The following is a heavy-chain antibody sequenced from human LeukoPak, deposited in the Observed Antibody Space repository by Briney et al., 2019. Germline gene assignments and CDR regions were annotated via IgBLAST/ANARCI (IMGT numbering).Heavy chain of an antibody. Sequence: GESLKISCKGSGYSFTSYWIGWVRQMPGKGLEWMGIIYPGDSDTRYSPSFQGQVTISADKSISTAYLQWSSLKASDAAMYYCARGGGTDLRFLEWLLSNDAFDIWSQGTMVTVSS. J-gene: IGHJ3*02. D-gene: IGHD3-3*01. V-gene: IGHV5-51*01. CDR3: ARGGGTDLRFLEWLLSNDAFDI. CDR1: GYSFTSYW. CDR2: IYPGDSDT.